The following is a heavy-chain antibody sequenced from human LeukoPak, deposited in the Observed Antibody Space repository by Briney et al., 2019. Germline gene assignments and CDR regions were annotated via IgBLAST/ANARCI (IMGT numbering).Heavy chain of an antibody. CDR1: GGSISSSSYY. J-gene: IGHJ2*01. CDR3: ATSLGDLWFGEFTPYWYFDL. D-gene: IGHD3-10*01. CDR2: IYYSGST. V-gene: IGHV4-39*01. Sequence: SETLSLTCTVSGGSISSSSYYWGWIRQPPGKGLEWIGSIYYSGSTYYNPSLKSRVTISVDTSKNQFSLKLSSVTAADTAVYYCATSLGDLWFGEFTPYWYFDLWGRGTLVTVSS.